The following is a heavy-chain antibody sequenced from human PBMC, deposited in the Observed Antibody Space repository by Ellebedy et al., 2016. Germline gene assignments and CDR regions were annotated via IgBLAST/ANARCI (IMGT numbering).Heavy chain of an antibody. V-gene: IGHV4-30-4*02. CDR1: GGSISSGDYY. CDR3: GVRGGLTDFDY. J-gene: IGHJ4*02. D-gene: IGHD3-10*01. Sequence: SETLSLXXTVSGGSISSGDYYWSWIRQPPGKGLEWIGYIYYSGSTYYNPSLKSRVTISVDTSKNQFSLKLNSVTAADTAVYYCGVRGGLTDFDYWGQGTLVTVSS. CDR2: IYYSGST.